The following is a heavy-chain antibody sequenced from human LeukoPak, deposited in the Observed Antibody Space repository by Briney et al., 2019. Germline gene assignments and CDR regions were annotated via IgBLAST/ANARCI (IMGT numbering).Heavy chain of an antibody. D-gene: IGHD6-19*01. J-gene: IGHJ4*02. CDR3: ATSSGWYPKYFDY. V-gene: IGHV3-23*01. CDR1: GFTFSSYP. Sequence: PGGSLRLSCAASGFTFSSYPMSWFRQAPEKGLEWVSAISGSGGDTYYADSVKGRFTISRDNSKNTLYLQMNSLRAEDTALYYCATSSGWYPKYFDYWGQGTLVTVSS. CDR2: ISGSGGDT.